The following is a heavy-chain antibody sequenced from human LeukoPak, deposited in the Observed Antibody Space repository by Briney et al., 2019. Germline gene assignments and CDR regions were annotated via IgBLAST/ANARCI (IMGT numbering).Heavy chain of an antibody. J-gene: IGHJ5*02. D-gene: IGHD1-7*01. CDR2: MNPNSGDT. CDR3: ARGLELREFWFDP. V-gene: IGHV1-8*01. Sequence: GASVKVSCKASGYTFTSYEINWVRQATAQGLEWMGWMNPNSGDTAYAQKLQGRVTMTTDTSTSTAYMELRSLRSDDTAVYYCARGLELREFWFDPWGQGTLVTVSS. CDR1: GYTFTSYE.